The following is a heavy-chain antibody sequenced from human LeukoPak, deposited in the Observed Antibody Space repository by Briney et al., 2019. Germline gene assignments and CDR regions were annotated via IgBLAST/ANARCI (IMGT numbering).Heavy chain of an antibody. Sequence: PSETLSLTCAVSGDSISSGHYRGWIRQPPGKGLEGIGSIYYSGSTYYNPSLKSRVTISVDTSKNQFSLKVNSVTAADTALYYCARGLYYFDYWGQGTLVTVSS. V-gene: IGHV4-38-2*01. CDR3: ARGLYYFDY. CDR1: GDSISSGHY. J-gene: IGHJ4*02. CDR2: IYYSGST.